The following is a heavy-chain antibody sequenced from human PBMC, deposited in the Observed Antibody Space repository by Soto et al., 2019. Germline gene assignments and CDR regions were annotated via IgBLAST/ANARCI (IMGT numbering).Heavy chain of an antibody. D-gene: IGHD6-19*01. CDR3: ARDSMEAVAGLYNWFDP. V-gene: IGHV1-3*01. J-gene: IGHJ5*02. Sequence: ASVKVSCKASGYTFTSYAMHWVRQAPGQRLEWMGWINAGNGNTKYSQKFQGRVTITRDTSASTAYMELSSLRSEDTAVYYCARDSMEAVAGLYNWFDPWGQGTLVTVS. CDR2: INAGNGNT. CDR1: GYTFTSYA.